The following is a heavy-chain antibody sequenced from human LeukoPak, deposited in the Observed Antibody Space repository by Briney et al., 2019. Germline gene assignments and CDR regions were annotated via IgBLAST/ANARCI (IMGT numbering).Heavy chain of an antibody. CDR3: ATPYYYDSSGYYYGREAFDI. V-gene: IGHV4-39*01. CDR1: GGSISSSSYY. CDR2: IYYSGST. D-gene: IGHD3-22*01. Sequence: SGTLSLTCTVSGGSISSSSYYWGWIRQPPGKGLEWIGSIYYSGSTYYNPSLKSRVTISVDTSKNQFSLKLSSVTAADTAVYYCATPYYYDSSGYYYGREAFDIWGQGTMVTVSS. J-gene: IGHJ3*02.